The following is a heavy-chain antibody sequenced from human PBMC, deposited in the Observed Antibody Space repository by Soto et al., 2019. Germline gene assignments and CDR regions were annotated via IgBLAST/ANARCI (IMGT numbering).Heavy chain of an antibody. J-gene: IGHJ4*02. CDR3: ARSRDGYNSLPY. CDR1: GGTFSSYA. CDR2: IIPIFGTA. Sequence: SVKVSCKASGGTFSSYAISWVRQAPGQGLEWMGGIIPIFGTANYAQKFQGRVTITADESTSTAYMELSSLRSEDTAVYYCARSRDGYNSLPYWGQGTLVTVSS. D-gene: IGHD5-12*01. V-gene: IGHV1-69*13.